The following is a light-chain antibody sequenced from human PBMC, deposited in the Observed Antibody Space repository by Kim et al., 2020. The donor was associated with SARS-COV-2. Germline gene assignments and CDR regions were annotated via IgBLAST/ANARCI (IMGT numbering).Light chain of an antibody. V-gene: IGKV3-20*01. CDR1: QSGRSSY. CDR3: QQYGDSSRT. J-gene: IGKJ1*01. CDR2: NAS. Sequence: SPAERATPSCSASQSGRSSYLAWYQQKPGQAPRLLIYNASNRATGIPDRFSGSGSGTDFTLTISRVQPEDFAVYYCQQYGDSSRTFGQGTKVDIK.